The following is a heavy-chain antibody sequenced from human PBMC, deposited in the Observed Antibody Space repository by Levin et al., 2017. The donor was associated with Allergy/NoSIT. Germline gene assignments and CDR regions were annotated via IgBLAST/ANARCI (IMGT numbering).Heavy chain of an antibody. CDR1: GASISSGGYS. CDR3: ARVLGGWGGDTYYYFDS. D-gene: IGHD3-10*01. CDR2: IHHSGST. Sequence: SQTLSLTCAVSGASISSGGYSWSWIRQPPGKGLEWIGYIHHSGSTYYNPSLRCRITISLDWSKNQISLKLSSVIAADTAVYYCARVLGGWGGDTYYYFDSWGQGTLVTVSS. J-gene: IGHJ4*02. V-gene: IGHV4-30-2*01.